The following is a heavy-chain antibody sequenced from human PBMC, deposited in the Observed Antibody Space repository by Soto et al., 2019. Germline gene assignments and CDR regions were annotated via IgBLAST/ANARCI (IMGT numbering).Heavy chain of an antibody. Sequence: QVQLQESGPGLVKPSGTLSLTCAVSGGSISSSNWWSWVRQPPGKGLEWIGEIYHSGSTNYNPSLKRRVPLSGDKSKNQFSLKLSSVTAADTAVYYCARVSAAGTYFDYWGQGTLVTVSS. CDR1: GGSISSSNW. J-gene: IGHJ4*02. CDR2: IYHSGST. V-gene: IGHV4-4*02. D-gene: IGHD6-13*01. CDR3: ARVSAAGTYFDY.